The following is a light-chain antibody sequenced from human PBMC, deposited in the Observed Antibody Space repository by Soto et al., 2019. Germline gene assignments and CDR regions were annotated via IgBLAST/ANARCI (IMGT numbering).Light chain of an antibody. CDR1: QTISSW. CDR2: KAS. Sequence: DIQMTQSPSTLSGSVGDRVTITGRASQTISSWLAWYQQRPGKAPKLLIYKASTLKSGVPSRFSGSGSGTDFTLTINSLQPEDFATYYCQQSHTIPAWTFGQGTKVDI. V-gene: IGKV1-5*03. CDR3: QQSHTIPAWT. J-gene: IGKJ1*01.